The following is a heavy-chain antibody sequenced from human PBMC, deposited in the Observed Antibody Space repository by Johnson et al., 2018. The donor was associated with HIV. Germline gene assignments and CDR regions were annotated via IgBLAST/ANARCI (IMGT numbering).Heavy chain of an antibody. CDR1: GFTFSNAW. Sequence: QVQLVESGGGLVQPGGSLRLSCAASGFTFSNAWMSWVRQAPGKGLEWVEVISYDANNKYYADAVKGRFTISRDNSKNTLYLQMNSLRADDTAVYYCATNTVVRGVKQQLSVVDAFGIWGQGTMVTVSS. V-gene: IGHV3-30*03. CDR3: ATNTVVRGVKQQLSVVDAFGI. J-gene: IGHJ3*02. D-gene: IGHD3-10*01. CDR2: ISYDANNK.